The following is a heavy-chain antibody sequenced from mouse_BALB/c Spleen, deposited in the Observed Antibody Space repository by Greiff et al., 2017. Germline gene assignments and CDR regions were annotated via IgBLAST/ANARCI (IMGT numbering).Heavy chain of an antibody. J-gene: IGHJ2*01. D-gene: IGHD1-1*01. V-gene: IGHV14-1*02. Sequence: EVQLQQSGAELVRPGALVKLSCKASGFNIKDYYMHWVKQRPEQGLEWIGWIDPENGNTIYDPKFQGKASITADTSSNTAYLQLSSLTSEDTAVYYCARVGTTVVAHFDYWGKGTTLTVSS. CDR3: ARVGTTVVAHFDY. CDR2: IDPENGNT. CDR1: GFNIKDYY.